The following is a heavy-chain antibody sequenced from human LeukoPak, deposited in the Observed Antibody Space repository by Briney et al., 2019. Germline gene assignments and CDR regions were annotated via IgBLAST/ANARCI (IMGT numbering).Heavy chain of an antibody. D-gene: IGHD3-22*01. Sequence: PSETLSLTCAVSGYSISSGYYWGWIRQPPGKGLEWIGNIYHSGSTYYNPSLKSRVTISVDTSKNQFSLKLSSVTAADTAVYYCARDYHSSGYYFYYFDYWGQGTLVTVSS. CDR2: IYHSGST. CDR1: GYSISSGYY. J-gene: IGHJ4*02. CDR3: ARDYHSSGYYFYYFDY. V-gene: IGHV4-38-2*02.